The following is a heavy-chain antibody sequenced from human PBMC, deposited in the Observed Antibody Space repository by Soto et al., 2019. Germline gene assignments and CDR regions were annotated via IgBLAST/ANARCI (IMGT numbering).Heavy chain of an antibody. CDR2: ISSRRTYI. CDR3: ARDNAKGFDL. Sequence: PGGSLRLSCAASGFTFSDYTVNWVRQAPGKGLDWVSSISSRRTYIYYADSVKGRFTISRDNAKNSLYLQMNSLRAEDTAVYYCARDNAKGFDLWVQGTLVTVSS. V-gene: IGHV3-21*01. J-gene: IGHJ5*02. CDR1: GFTFSDYT.